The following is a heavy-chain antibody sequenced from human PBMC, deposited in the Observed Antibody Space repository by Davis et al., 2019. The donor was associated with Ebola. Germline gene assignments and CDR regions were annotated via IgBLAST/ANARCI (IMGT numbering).Heavy chain of an antibody. V-gene: IGHV3-23*01. CDR1: GFTFSSYA. D-gene: IGHD6-19*01. CDR3: TSSAVAGTYDY. CDR2: ISGSGGST. Sequence: GESLKISCAGSGFTFSSYAMSWVRQAPGKGLEWVSAISGSGGSTYYADSVKGRFTISRDNSKNTLYLQMNSLRAEDTAVYYCTSSAVAGTYDYWGQGTLVTVSS. J-gene: IGHJ4*02.